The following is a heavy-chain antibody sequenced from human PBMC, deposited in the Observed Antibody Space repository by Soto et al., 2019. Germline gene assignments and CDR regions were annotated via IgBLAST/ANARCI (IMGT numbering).Heavy chain of an antibody. CDR3: VGYYDASSGYNGRDG. CDR2: ISDSGSNT. D-gene: IGHD3-22*01. Sequence: PGGSLRLSCAAFGFKISSSSMNWVRQAPGRGLEWVAYISDSGSNTLYADSVKGRFTVSRDTAKNSLYLQMSGLRDEDRAVYDCVGYYDASSGYNGRDGCGQETRVTVSS. CDR1: GFKISSSS. V-gene: IGHV3-48*02. J-gene: IGHJ6*02.